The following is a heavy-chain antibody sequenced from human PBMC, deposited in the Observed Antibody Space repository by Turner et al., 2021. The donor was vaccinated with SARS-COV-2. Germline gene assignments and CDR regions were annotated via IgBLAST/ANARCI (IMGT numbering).Heavy chain of an antibody. J-gene: IGHJ6*02. CDR1: GFSLSNAKMG. V-gene: IGHV2-26*01. CDR2: SFSNDEK. Sequence: QVTLKESGPVLVKHTETLTLTCTVSGFSLSNAKMGVSWIRQPPGKALEWLAHSFSNDEKSYSTSLKSRLTISKDTSKSQVVLTRTNMDPVDTATYYCARIMWWELAYGMDVWGQGTTVTVSS. D-gene: IGHD1-26*01. CDR3: ARIMWWELAYGMDV.